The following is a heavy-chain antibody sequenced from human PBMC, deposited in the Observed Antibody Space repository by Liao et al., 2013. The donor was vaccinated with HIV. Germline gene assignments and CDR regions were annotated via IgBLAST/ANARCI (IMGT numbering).Heavy chain of an antibody. CDR2: MHFDGTT. J-gene: IGHJ2*01. CDR3: ARAYTVFGVKAHWYFDL. V-gene: IGHV4-61*02. CDR1: GGSISTGGFY. D-gene: IGHD3-3*01. Sequence: QMQLQQSGPGLVRPSQTLSLTCNVSGGSISTGGFYWNWIRQPAGKGLEWIGRMHFDGTTNYNPSLASRVSISLDTSRNQVSLSLTSVTAADTAVYYCARAYTVFGVKAHWYFDLWGRGNLVTVSS.